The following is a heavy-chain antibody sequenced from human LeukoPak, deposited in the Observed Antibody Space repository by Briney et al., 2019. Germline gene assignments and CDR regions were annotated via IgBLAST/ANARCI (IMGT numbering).Heavy chain of an antibody. V-gene: IGHV1-69*05. D-gene: IGHD1-26*01. CDR1: LGILSSYA. CDR3: ARDREGSYPDY. CDR2: IIPIFGTA. J-gene: IGHJ4*02. Sequence: SVKVSFKASLGILSSYAISWVRQAPGQGLEWMGRIIPIFGTANYAQKFQRRVTITTDESTSTAYMELSSLRSEDTAVYYCARDREGSYPDYWGQGTLVTVSS.